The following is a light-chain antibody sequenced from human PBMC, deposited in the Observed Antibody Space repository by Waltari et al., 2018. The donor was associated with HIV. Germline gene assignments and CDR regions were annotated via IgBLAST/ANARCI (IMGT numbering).Light chain of an antibody. CDR3: SSYTSSISYV. V-gene: IGLV2-14*01. J-gene: IGLJ1*01. CDR2: EVS. CDR1: SSPVAGYNS. Sequence: QSALTQPASVSGSPGQSITISYTRTSSPVAGYNSVSWYQQHPGKAPKLMIYEVSTRPSGVSNRFSGSKSGNTASLTISGLQAEDEADYYCSSYTSSISYVFGTGTKVTVL.